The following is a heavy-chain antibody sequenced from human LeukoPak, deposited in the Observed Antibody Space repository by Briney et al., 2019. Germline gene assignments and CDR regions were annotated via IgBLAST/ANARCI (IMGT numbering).Heavy chain of an antibody. CDR3: ARDLGDSSGYYPDY. D-gene: IGHD3-22*01. V-gene: IGHV3-33*01. J-gene: IGHJ4*02. Sequence: GRSLRLSCAASGFTFSSYGMHWVRQAPGKGLEWVAVIWYDGSNKYYADSVKGRFTISRDNSKNTLYLQMNSLRAEDTAVYYCARDLGDSSGYYPDYWGQGTLVTVSS. CDR1: GFTFSSYG. CDR2: IWYDGSNK.